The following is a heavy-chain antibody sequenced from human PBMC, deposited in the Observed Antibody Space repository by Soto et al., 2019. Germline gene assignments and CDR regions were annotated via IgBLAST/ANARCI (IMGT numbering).Heavy chain of an antibody. CDR1: GFTFSSNW. CDR2: IKQDGREK. CDR3: ARDLGYCAGGTCYTVLDY. D-gene: IGHD2-15*01. Sequence: EVQLVESGGGLVQPGGSLRLSCAASGFTFSSNWMNWVRQAPGKGPEWVAKIKQDGREKYYVDSVRGRFTISRDNAKNSLYLQMNSLRADDTAVYYCARDLGYCAGGTCYTVLDYWGQGTLVTVSS. J-gene: IGHJ4*02. V-gene: IGHV3-7*01.